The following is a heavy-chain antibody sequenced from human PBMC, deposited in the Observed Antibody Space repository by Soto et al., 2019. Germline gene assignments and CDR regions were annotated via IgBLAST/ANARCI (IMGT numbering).Heavy chain of an antibody. Sequence: ASVKVSCKASGYTFTGYYMHWVRQAPGQGLEWMGWINPNSGGTNYAQKFQGRVTMTRDTSISTAYMELSRLRSDDTAVYYCARSVGIAAPIHFDYWGQGTLVTVS. V-gene: IGHV1-2*02. CDR1: GYTFTGYY. CDR2: INPNSGGT. D-gene: IGHD6-6*01. CDR3: ARSVGIAAPIHFDY. J-gene: IGHJ4*02.